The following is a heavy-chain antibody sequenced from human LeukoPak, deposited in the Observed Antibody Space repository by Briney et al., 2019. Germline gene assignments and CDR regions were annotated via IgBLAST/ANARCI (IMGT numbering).Heavy chain of an antibody. V-gene: IGHV3-11*04. CDR3: ARDQRLVDGIYYHHMDV. J-gene: IGHJ6*03. CDR1: GGSISSSSYY. Sequence: LSLTCTVSGGSISSSSYYWGWIRQAPGKGLEWVSYIGGSGSPIYYADSVKGRFTISRDNAKNSLYLQMNSLRVEDTAVYYCARDQRLVDGIYYHHMDVWGKGTTVTVSS. D-gene: IGHD6-19*01. CDR2: IGGSGSPI.